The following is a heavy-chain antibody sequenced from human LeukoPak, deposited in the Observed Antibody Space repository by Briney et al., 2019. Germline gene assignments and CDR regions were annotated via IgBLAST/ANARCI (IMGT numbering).Heavy chain of an antibody. CDR3: ARDPYGGNSN. CDR1: GFTFSSYW. D-gene: IGHD4-23*01. J-gene: IGHJ4*02. Sequence: PGGSLRLSCAASGFTFSSYWMHWVRQAPGKGLVWVSRINSDGSTTNYADTVKGRFTISRDNAKSTLYLQMNSLRVEDTAVYYCARDPYGGNSNWGQGTLVTVSS. V-gene: IGHV3-74*01. CDR2: INSDGSTT.